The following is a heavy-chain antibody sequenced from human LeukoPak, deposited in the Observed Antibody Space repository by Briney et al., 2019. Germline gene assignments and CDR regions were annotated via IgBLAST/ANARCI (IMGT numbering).Heavy chain of an antibody. V-gene: IGHV3-21*01. D-gene: IGHD1-1*01. CDR1: GFSFRSYS. Sequence: RPGGSLRLSSAASGFSFRSYSMDWVRQAPGKGLEWVSSITGSSSYISYADSVKGRFTISRDNAENSLFLQMNSLRPEDTAVYFCARDRLEGGETFDSWGQGTLVTVSS. CDR3: ARDRLEGGETFDS. CDR2: ITGSSSYI. J-gene: IGHJ4*02.